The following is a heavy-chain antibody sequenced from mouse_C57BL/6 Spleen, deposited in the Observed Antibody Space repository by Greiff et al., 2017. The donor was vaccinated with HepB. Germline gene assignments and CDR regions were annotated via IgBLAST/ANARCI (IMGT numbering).Heavy chain of an antibody. CDR2: ISGGGGNT. CDR1: GFTFSSYT. CDR3: ARLGYSNYFDY. D-gene: IGHD2-5*01. Sequence: EVKLMESGGGLVKPGGSLKLSCAASGFTFSSYTMSWVRQTPEKRLEWVATISGGGGNTYYPDSVKGRFTISRDNAKNTLYLQMSSLRSEDTALYYCARLGYSNYFDYWGQGTTLTVSS. J-gene: IGHJ2*01. V-gene: IGHV5-9*01.